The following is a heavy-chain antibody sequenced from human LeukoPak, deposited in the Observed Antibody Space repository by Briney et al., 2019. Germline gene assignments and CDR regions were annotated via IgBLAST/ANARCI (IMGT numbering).Heavy chain of an antibody. CDR1: KFTFSDYS. Sequence: PGGSLRLSCAASKFTFSDYSMSWVRQAPGKGLEWVSSISSIRNYIYYADSVKGRFTVPRDNAKNSLYLQMNSLRAEDTAVYYCAKVRSVVGYFQHWGQGTLVTVSS. CDR2: ISSIRNYI. CDR3: AKVRSVVGYFQH. V-gene: IGHV3-21*01. J-gene: IGHJ1*01. D-gene: IGHD2-15*01.